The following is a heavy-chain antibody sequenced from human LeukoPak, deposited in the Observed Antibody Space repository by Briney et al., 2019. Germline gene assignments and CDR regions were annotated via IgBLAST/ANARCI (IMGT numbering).Heavy chain of an antibody. J-gene: IGHJ4*02. D-gene: IGHD2-15*01. Sequence: PGGSLRLSCAASGFTFSSYAMSWVRQAPGKGLEWVSAISGSGGSTYYADSVKGRFTSSRDNSKNTLYLRMNSLRAEDTAVYYCAKGVVVAAALDYWGQGTLVTVSS. CDR3: AKGVVVAAALDY. CDR2: ISGSGGST. CDR1: GFTFSSYA. V-gene: IGHV3-23*01.